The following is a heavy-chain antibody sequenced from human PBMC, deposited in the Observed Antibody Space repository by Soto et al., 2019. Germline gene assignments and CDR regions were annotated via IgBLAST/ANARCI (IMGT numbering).Heavy chain of an antibody. J-gene: IGHJ6*04. Sequence: ASVKVSCKASGYTFTSYDINWVRQATGQGLEWMGWMNPNSGNAGYALKFQGRVTMTRNTSISTAYMELSSLRSEDTAVYYCARGRDYDFWSGYYGMDVWGTGTTVTVS. CDR3: ARGRDYDFWSGYYGMDV. D-gene: IGHD3-3*01. CDR2: MNPNSGNA. V-gene: IGHV1-8*01. CDR1: GYTFTSYD.